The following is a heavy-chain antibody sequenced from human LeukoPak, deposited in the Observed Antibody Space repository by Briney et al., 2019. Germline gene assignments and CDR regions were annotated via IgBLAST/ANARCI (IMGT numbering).Heavy chain of an antibody. CDR2: IYYSGST. V-gene: IGHV4-39*01. CDR3: ARLSGWGDFDY. J-gene: IGHJ4*02. Sequence: PSETLSLTCTVSGGSISSSSYYWGWIRQPPGKGLEWIGSIYYSGSTYYNPSLKSRVTISVDTSKNQFSLKLSSVTAADTAVYYCARLSGWGDFDYWGQGTLVTVSS. D-gene: IGHD6-19*01. CDR1: GGSISSSSYY.